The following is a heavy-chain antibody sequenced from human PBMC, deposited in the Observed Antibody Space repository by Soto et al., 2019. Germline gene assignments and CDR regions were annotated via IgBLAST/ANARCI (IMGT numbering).Heavy chain of an antibody. CDR1: GYTFTSYA. V-gene: IGHV1-3*01. Sequence: QVQLVQSGAEVKKPGASVKVSCKASGYTFTSYAMHWVRQAPGQRLEWMGWINAGNGTTKYSQKFQGRVTITRDTSASTAYMELSSLRSEDTAVYYCARDIGYYYYSMDVWGQGTTVTVSS. CDR2: INAGNGTT. J-gene: IGHJ6*02. CDR3: ARDIGYYYYSMDV. D-gene: IGHD3-16*02.